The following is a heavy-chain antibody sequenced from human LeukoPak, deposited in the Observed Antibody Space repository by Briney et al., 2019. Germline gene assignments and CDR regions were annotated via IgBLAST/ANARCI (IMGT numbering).Heavy chain of an antibody. Sequence: SETLSLTCAVYGGSFSGYYWSWIRQPPGKGLEWIGEINHSGSTNYNPSLKSRVTISVDTSKNQFSLKLSSVTAADTAVYYCASLYSGSYDTGSFDYFNYRGQGTLVTVSS. V-gene: IGHV4-34*01. J-gene: IGHJ4*02. CDR1: GGSFSGYY. CDR2: INHSGST. D-gene: IGHD1-26*01. CDR3: ASLYSGSYDTGSFDYFNY.